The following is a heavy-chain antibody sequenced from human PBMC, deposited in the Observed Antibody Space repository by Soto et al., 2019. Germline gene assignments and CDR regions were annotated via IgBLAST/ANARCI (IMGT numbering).Heavy chain of an antibody. Sequence: QVQLQESGPGLVKPSQTLTLTCTVSGDSISRNDYYWSWISQPPGKGLEWIAYIDHRGTSHYNPSLNSRVTSSVDTSKNKFSLRLTSVTAADPAVFYCARVGEAVYLPPRVKYSQYGMDVWGQGTTVAVSS. D-gene: IGHD2-8*01. CDR3: ARVGEAVYLPPRVKYSQYGMDV. CDR2: IDHRGTS. V-gene: IGHV4-30-4*01. CDR1: GDSISRNDYY. J-gene: IGHJ6*02.